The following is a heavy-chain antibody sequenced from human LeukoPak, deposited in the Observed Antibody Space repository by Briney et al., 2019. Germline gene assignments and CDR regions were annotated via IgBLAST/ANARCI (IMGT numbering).Heavy chain of an antibody. CDR3: ARESSGDIAAAGTFGY. D-gene: IGHD6-13*01. V-gene: IGHV4-59*01. Sequence: SETLSLTCTVSGVSTSSYYWSWIRQPPGKGLEWLGYIYYSGSTNYNPSLKSRVTISVDTSKNQFSLKLSSVTAADTAVYYCARESSGDIAAAGTFGYWGQGTLVTVSS. CDR2: IYYSGST. CDR1: GVSTSSYY. J-gene: IGHJ4*02.